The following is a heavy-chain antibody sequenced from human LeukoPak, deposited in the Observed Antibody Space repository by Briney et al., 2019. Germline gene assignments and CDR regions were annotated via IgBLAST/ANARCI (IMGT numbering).Heavy chain of an antibody. Sequence: GGSLRLSCASSGFTFSSYGMHWVRQAPGKGLECVALISYDGSNKYYADSVKGRFTLSRDNSKNTLYLQMNSLRAEDTAVYYCGRERLGGFGEFDYWGQGTLVTVSS. CDR1: GFTFSSYG. J-gene: IGHJ4*02. CDR3: GRERLGGFGEFDY. V-gene: IGHV3-30*03. D-gene: IGHD3-10*01. CDR2: ISYDGSNK.